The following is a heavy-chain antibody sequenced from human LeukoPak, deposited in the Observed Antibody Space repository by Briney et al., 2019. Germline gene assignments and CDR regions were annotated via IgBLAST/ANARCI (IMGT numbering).Heavy chain of an antibody. CDR3: ARDSGAYYFDY. CDR2: ISSSGGTI. Sequence: PGGSLRLSCAASGFTFSRYEMNWVRQAPGKGLEWVSNISSSGGTISYADSVKGRFTVSRDNAKKSLYLQMNSLRAEDTAVYYCARDSGAYYFDYWGQGTLVTVSS. V-gene: IGHV3-48*03. CDR1: GFTFSRYE. D-gene: IGHD2-15*01. J-gene: IGHJ4*02.